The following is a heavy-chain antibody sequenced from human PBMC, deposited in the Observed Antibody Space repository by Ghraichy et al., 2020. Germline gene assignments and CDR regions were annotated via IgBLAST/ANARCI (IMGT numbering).Heavy chain of an antibody. CDR2: IYTSGST. CDR3: ARDLDTDTKVGLVGWFDP. Sequence: SQTLSLTCTVSGGSISSGSYYWSWIRQPAGKGLEWIGRIYTSGSTNYNPSLKSRVTISVDTSKNQFSLKLSSVTAADTAVYYCARDLDTDTKVGLVGWFDPWGQGTLVTVSS. CDR1: GGSISSGSYY. J-gene: IGHJ5*02. V-gene: IGHV4-61*02. D-gene: IGHD5-18*01.